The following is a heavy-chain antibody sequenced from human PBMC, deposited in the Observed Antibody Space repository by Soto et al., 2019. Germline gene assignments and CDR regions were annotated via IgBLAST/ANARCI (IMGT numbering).Heavy chain of an antibody. J-gene: IGHJ6*03. Sequence: GGSLRLSCAASGFTFSSYWMSWVRQAPGKGLEWVANIKQDGSEKYYVDSVKGRFTISRDNAKNSLYLQMNSLRAEDTAVYYCAREAGYSSSWYVSDYYMDVWGKGTTVTVSS. V-gene: IGHV3-7*01. CDR3: AREAGYSSSWYVSDYYMDV. CDR2: IKQDGSEK. CDR1: GFTFSSYW. D-gene: IGHD6-13*01.